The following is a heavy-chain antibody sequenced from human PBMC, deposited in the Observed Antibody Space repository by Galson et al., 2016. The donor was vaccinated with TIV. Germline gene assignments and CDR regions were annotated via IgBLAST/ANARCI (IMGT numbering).Heavy chain of an antibody. V-gene: IGHV4-59*01. D-gene: IGHD3/OR15-3a*01. CDR3: ARDRGGARTGVYDY. J-gene: IGHJ4*02. CDR1: ISSYY. Sequence: ISSYYWSWIRQPPGKGLEWIGYIYSSGNTNYKPSLQSRVTMSLDTSKNQFSLRLNSVTAADTAVYYCARDRGGARTGVYDYWGQGTLVTVSS. CDR2: IYSSGNT.